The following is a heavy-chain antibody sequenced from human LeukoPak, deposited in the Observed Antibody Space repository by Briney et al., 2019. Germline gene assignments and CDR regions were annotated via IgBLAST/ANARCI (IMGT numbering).Heavy chain of an antibody. CDR3: PRVFVEVQVVNRLSLAS. J-gene: IGHJ4*02. V-gene: IGHV4-30-2*01. D-gene: IGHD4-23*01. CDR2: IYHSGST. CDR1: GGSISSGGYS. Sequence: PSETLSLTCTVSGGSISSGGYSWSWIRQPPGKGLEWIGYIYHSGSTYYNPSLKSRVTISVDRSKNQFSLKLSSVTAADTAVYYWPRVFVEVQVVNRLSLASWGKEPLVT.